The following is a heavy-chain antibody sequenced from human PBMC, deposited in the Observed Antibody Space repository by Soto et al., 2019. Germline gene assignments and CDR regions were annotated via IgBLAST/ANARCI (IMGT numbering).Heavy chain of an antibody. V-gene: IGHV3-33*01. D-gene: IGHD4-17*01. CDR2: IWYHGGNK. CDR1: GFTFCTYV. Sequence: ASSLRLSCSASGFTFCTYVMQCGCQGPGTGQEWVAVIWYHGGNKYYGDSVKRRFTISRDKSKNMLYLQMNSLRAEDTTVYYCARDSVTTTGTMYNHYGMYVWAQGTRVTVSS. J-gene: IGHJ6*02. CDR3: ARDSVTTTGTMYNHYGMYV.